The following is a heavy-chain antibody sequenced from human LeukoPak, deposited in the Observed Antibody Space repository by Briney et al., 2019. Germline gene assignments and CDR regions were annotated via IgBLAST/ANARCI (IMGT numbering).Heavy chain of an antibody. D-gene: IGHD1-26*01. J-gene: IGHJ5*02. Sequence: GGSLRLYCAASGFTFSRYSMNWVRQAPGKGLEWVSYISSSSSPIYYADSVKGRFTISRDNAKNSLYLQMNSLRAEDTAVYYCARDGLYSGNYDTWGQGTLVTVSS. V-gene: IGHV3-48*01. CDR3: ARDGLYSGNYDT. CDR1: GFTFSRYS. CDR2: ISSSSSPI.